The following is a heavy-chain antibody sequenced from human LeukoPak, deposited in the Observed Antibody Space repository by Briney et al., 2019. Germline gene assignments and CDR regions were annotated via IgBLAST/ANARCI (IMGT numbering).Heavy chain of an antibody. D-gene: IGHD3-22*01. Sequence: GGSLRLSCAASGCTFSSNAMSWVRQAPGKGLEWVSGITGSGDTTHHADSVKGRFTISRDNSKSTLFLQMNSLRVEDTALYYCARAYGSSGYFQLPIDYWGQGTLVTVSS. V-gene: IGHV3-23*01. J-gene: IGHJ4*02. CDR1: GCTFSSNA. CDR2: ITGSGDTT. CDR3: ARAYGSSGYFQLPIDY.